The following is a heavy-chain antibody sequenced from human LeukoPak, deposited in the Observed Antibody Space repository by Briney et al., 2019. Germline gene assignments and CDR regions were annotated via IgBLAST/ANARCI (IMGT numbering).Heavy chain of an antibody. J-gene: IGHJ5*02. CDR2: INHSGST. CDR1: GGSFSGYY. Sequence: SETLSLTCAVYGGSFSGYYWSWIRQPPGKGLEWIGEINHSGSTNYNPSLKSRVTISVDTSKNQFSLKLSSVTAADTAVYYCARPERHGSGSHHGGWFDPWGQGTLVTVSS. D-gene: IGHD3-10*01. V-gene: IGHV4-34*01. CDR3: ARPERHGSGSHHGGWFDP.